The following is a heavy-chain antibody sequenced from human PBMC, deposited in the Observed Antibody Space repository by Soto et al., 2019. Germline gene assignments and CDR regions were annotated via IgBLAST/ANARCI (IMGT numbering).Heavy chain of an antibody. J-gene: IGHJ6*02. D-gene: IGHD3-3*01. CDR3: AVTYYDFWSGYYPADYYYGMDV. V-gene: IGHV3-33*01. CDR1: GFTFSSYG. Sequence: VGSLRLSCAASGFTFSSYGMHWVRQAPGKGLEWVAVIWYDGSNKYYADSVKGRFTISRDNSKNTLYLQMNSLRAEDTAVYYCAVTYYDFWSGYYPADYYYGMDVWGQGTTVTVSS. CDR2: IWYDGSNK.